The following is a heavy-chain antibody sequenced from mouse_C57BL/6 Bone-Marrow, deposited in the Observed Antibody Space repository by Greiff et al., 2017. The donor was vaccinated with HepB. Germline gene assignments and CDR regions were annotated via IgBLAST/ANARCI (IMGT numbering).Heavy chain of an antibody. CDR3: TREGDGYDVDFDY. D-gene: IGHD2-2*01. CDR1: GYTFTDYE. CDR2: IDPETGGT. V-gene: IGHV1-15*01. Sequence: VQLQQSGAELVRPGASVTLSCKASGYTFTDYEMHWVKQTPVHGLEWIGAIDPETGGTAYNQKFKGKAILTADKSSSTAYMELRSLTSEDSAVYYCTREGDGYDVDFDYWGPGTTLTVSS. J-gene: IGHJ2*01.